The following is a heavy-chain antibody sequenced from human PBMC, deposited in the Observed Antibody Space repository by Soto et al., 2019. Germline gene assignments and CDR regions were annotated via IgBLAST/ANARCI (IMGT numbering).Heavy chain of an antibody. Sequence: ASVKVSCKASGYTFTTYYMHWVRQAPGQGLEWMGIINPSGGGTSYARRFQGRVTMTRDTSTSTVYMELSSLTSEDTAVYYCARGPENWNDLDYWGQGTLVTV. CDR3: ARGPENWNDLDY. V-gene: IGHV1-46*03. J-gene: IGHJ4*02. CDR2: INPSGGGT. CDR1: GYTFTTYY. D-gene: IGHD1-1*01.